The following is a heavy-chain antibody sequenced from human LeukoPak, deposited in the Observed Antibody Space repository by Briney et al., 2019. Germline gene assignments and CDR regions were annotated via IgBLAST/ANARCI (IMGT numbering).Heavy chain of an antibody. J-gene: IGHJ4*02. D-gene: IGHD2-8*01. Sequence: ASVKVSCKASGYNFANYGISWVRQAPGQGLEWMGWVNPKTGNTGYKQKFQARVTITSDTSITTAYMELSSLTSDDTAVYFCARGLPLGYCTYGVCYPPKHFDFWGQGTLVTVSS. CDR2: VNPKTGNT. V-gene: IGHV1-8*03. CDR1: GYNFANYG. CDR3: ARGLPLGYCTYGVCYPPKHFDF.